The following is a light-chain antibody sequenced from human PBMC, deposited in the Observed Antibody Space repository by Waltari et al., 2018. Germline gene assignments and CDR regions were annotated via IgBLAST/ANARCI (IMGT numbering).Light chain of an antibody. Sequence: DIVMTQSPDSLAVSLGERATINCKSSQSVLYSSNNKNDLAWYQQKPGQPPKLLIYWASTRESGVPDRFTGSGSGTDFTLTISSLQAEDVAVYYCQQYYSGPFTFGQGTRLEIK. CDR3: QQYYSGPFT. J-gene: IGKJ5*01. V-gene: IGKV4-1*01. CDR2: WAS. CDR1: QSVLYSSNNKND.